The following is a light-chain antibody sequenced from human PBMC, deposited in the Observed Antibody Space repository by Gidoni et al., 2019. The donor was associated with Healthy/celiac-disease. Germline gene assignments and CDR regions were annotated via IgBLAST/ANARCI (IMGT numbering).Light chain of an antibody. Sequence: DIQMTQSPSSLSASVGDRVTITCQARQDISNYLHWYQQKPGKAPKLLIYDASNLETGVPSRFSGSGAGTDFTFTISSLQPEDIATDYCQQYDNLPPGTFGQGTKLEIK. CDR2: DAS. J-gene: IGKJ2*01. CDR1: QDISNY. V-gene: IGKV1-33*01. CDR3: QQYDNLPPGT.